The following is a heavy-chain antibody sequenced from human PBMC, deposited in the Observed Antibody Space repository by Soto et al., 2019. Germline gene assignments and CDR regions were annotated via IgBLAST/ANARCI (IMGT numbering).Heavy chain of an antibody. V-gene: IGHV1-69*02. J-gene: IGHJ4*02. D-gene: IGHD1-1*01. CDR3: ARGRDGYNYYFDY. CDR1: GGTFSSYT. Sequence: QVQLVQSGAEVTKPGSPVKVSCKASGGTFSSYTISWVRQAPGQGLEWMGRIIPILGIANYAQKFQGRVTITADKSTSTAYMELSSLRSEDTAVYYCARGRDGYNYYFDYWGQGTLVTVSS. CDR2: IIPILGIA.